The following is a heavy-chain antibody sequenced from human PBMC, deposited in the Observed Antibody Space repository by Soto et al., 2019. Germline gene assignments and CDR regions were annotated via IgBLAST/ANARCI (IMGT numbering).Heavy chain of an antibody. CDR1: GGSISSSSYY. CDR2: IYYSGST. CDR3: AREGSFTLAIRPPFDY. V-gene: IGHV4-39*02. J-gene: IGHJ4*02. Sequence: PSETLSLTCTVSGGSISSSSYYWGWIRQPPGKGLEWIGSIYYSGSTYYNPSLKSRVTISIDTSKNQFSLKLSSVTAADTAVYYCAREGSFTLAIRPPFDYWGLGSLVTVSS. D-gene: IGHD5-12*01.